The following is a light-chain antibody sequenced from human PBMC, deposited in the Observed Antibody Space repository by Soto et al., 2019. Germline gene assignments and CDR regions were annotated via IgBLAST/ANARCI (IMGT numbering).Light chain of an antibody. CDR2: GAS. V-gene: IGKV3-15*01. J-gene: IGKJ1*01. Sequence: EIVMTQSPATLSVSPGERATLSCRASQSVGSNLAWYQQKPGQAPRLLIYGASTRATGIASMFSGSGSGTEFTLTISSLQSEDFAIYFCHQYNNWLPDRTFGQGTKVEIK. CDR3: HQYNNWLPDRT. CDR1: QSVGSN.